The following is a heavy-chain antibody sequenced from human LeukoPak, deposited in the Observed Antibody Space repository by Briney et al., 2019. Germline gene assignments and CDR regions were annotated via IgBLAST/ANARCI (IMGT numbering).Heavy chain of an antibody. J-gene: IGHJ4*02. CDR1: GYTFTSYG. V-gene: IGHV1-18*01. CDR2: ISAYNGNT. Sequence: ASVTVSCKASGYTFTSYGISWVRQAHGQGLEWMGWISAYNGNTNYAQKLQGRVTMTTDTSTSTAYMEPRSLRSDDAAVYYCARGRLLSYYFDYWGQGTLVTVSS. D-gene: IGHD2/OR15-2a*01. CDR3: ARGRLLSYYFDY.